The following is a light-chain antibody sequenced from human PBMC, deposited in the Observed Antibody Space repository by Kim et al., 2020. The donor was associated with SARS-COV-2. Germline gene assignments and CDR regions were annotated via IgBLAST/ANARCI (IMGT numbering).Light chain of an antibody. V-gene: IGLV3-19*01. Sequence: AWGQRVKITCQGDSLRSYYATWYQQKQGQAPTLVIYGKNNRPSWIPDRYSGSSSGNTASLTITGTQAGDEADYYCNSRDSNDNVVFGGGTKLTVL. CDR2: GKN. CDR3: NSRDSNDNVV. CDR1: SLRSYY. J-gene: IGLJ2*01.